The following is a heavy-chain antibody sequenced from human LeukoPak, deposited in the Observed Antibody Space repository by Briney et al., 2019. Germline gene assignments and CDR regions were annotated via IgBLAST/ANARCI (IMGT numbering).Heavy chain of an antibody. J-gene: IGHJ4*02. V-gene: IGHV1-69*05. CDR1: GGTFSSYA. CDR3: ARDLRRGRYYYDSSGLLDY. Sequence: GASVKVSCKASGGTFSSYAISWVRQAPGQGLEWMGGIIPIFGTANYAQKLQGRVTMTTDTSTSTAYMELRSLRSDDTAVYYCARDLRRGRYYYDSSGLLDYWGQGTLVTVSS. CDR2: IIPIFGTA. D-gene: IGHD3-22*01.